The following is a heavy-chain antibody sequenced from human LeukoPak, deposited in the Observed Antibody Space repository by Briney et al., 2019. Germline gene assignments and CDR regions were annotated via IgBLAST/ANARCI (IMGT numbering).Heavy chain of an antibody. CDR3: ARGHYDFWSGYLDY. J-gene: IGHJ4*02. Sequence: PGGSLRLSCAASGFTFSSYAMHWVRQAPGKGLEWVAVISYDGSNKYYADSVKGRFTISRDNSKNTLYLQMNSLRAEDTAVYYCARGHYDFWSGYLDYWGQGTLVTVSA. CDR1: GFTFSSYA. V-gene: IGHV3-30-3*01. D-gene: IGHD3-3*01. CDR2: ISYDGSNK.